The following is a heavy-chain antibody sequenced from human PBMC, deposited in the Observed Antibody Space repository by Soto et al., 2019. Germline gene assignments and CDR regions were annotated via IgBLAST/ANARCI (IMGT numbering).Heavy chain of an antibody. CDR2: ISSSSGTI. D-gene: IGHD3-22*01. CDR1: GFSFSTYN. CDR3: TRDQYYYDSSGYSPFDF. Sequence: PGGSLRLSCAASGFSFSTYNMNWVRQAPGKGLEWVSYISSSSGTIHYADSVKGRFTISRDNAKNSLYLQMNSLRDEDTAIYYCTRDQYYYDSSGYSPFDFWGQGTLVTSPQ. V-gene: IGHV3-48*02. J-gene: IGHJ4*02.